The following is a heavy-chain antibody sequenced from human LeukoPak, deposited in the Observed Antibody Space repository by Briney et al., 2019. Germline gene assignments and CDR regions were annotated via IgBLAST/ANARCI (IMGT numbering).Heavy chain of an antibody. V-gene: IGHV3-30*04. J-gene: IGHJ6*04. CDR2: ISYDAINK. Sequence: GGSLRLSCAASGFTFSNYAMHWVRQAPGKGLEWIAVISYDAINKYYADSVKGRFTISRDSSKSTLYLQMDSLRAEDTAVYYCAELGITMIGGVWGKGTTVTISS. CDR1: GFTFSNYA. D-gene: IGHD3-10*02. CDR3: AELGITMIGGV.